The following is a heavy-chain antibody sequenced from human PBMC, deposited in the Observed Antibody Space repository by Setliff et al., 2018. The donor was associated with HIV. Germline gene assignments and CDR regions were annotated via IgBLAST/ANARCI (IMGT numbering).Heavy chain of an antibody. V-gene: IGHV4-39*01. CDR1: GGSISSNSYY. D-gene: IGHD3-22*01. J-gene: IGHJ4*02. Sequence: LSLTCTVSGGSISSNSYYWGWFRQPPGKGLEWIGSIYYSGSTYYNPSLNSRVTISVDASKNQFSLKLSSVTAADTAVYYCASLPPLYDSSGYYFDYWGQGTLVTVSS. CDR3: ASLPPLYDSSGYYFDY. CDR2: IYYSGST.